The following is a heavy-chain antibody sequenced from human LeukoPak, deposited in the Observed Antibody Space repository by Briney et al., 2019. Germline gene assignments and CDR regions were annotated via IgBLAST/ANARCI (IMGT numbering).Heavy chain of an antibody. D-gene: IGHD2-15*01. CDR2: ISSDGSDK. Sequence: GRSLRLSCATAGFTFSNYAMHWVRQAPGKGLEWVGVISSDGSDKYNAESVKGRFTISRDNSKNTLYLQMNSLRVEDTAVYYCARDHDRYCSGGSCSEFDYWGQGTLVTVSS. CDR3: ARDHDRYCSGGSCSEFDY. J-gene: IGHJ4*02. V-gene: IGHV3-30*04. CDR1: GFTFSNYA.